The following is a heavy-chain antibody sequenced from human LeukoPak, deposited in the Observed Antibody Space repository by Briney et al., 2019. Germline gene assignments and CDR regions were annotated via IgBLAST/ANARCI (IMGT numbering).Heavy chain of an antibody. D-gene: IGHD6-25*01. J-gene: IGHJ4*02. V-gene: IGHV3-66*01. Sequence: GGSLRLSCAASEFSVGSNYMTWVRQAPGKGLEWDSLIYSGGSTYYADSVKGRFTISRDNAKNSLYLQMNSLRAEDTAVYYCARRGYSSGWNRFDYWGQGTLVTVSS. CDR3: ARRGYSSGWNRFDY. CDR2: IYSGGST. CDR1: EFSVGSNY.